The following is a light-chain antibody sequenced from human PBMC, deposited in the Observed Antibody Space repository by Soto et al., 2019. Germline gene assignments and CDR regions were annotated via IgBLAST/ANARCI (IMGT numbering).Light chain of an antibody. Sequence: DIQMTQSPCARSRPIGGGVPSTFLASQVISTSLALYQVKPGKAPKLLIYAASTLESGVPSRFSATVSGTEFSLTITSLQPEDFATYYCQQLFDSPITLGHGPRLEIK. CDR2: AAS. CDR1: QVISTS. CDR3: QQLFDSPIT. J-gene: IGKJ5*01. V-gene: IGKV1-9*01.